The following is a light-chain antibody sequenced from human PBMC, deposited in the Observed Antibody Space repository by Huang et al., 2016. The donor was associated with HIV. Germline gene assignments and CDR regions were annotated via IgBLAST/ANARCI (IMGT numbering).Light chain of an antibody. CDR1: QSVTNF. Sequence: EVVLTQSPATLSLSPGERATLPCRASQSVTNFLAWYQQKPGQPPRLLIYEASTRATGIPPRFSGSGSGTDFTLTISSLEPEDFAVYYCQQRNDWPPYAFGQGTRLEIK. J-gene: IGKJ2*01. CDR3: QQRNDWPPYA. V-gene: IGKV3-11*01. CDR2: EAS.